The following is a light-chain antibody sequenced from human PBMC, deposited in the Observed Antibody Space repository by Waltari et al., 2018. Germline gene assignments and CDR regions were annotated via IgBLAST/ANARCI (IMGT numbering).Light chain of an antibody. CDR1: QSVSSNY. CDR2: GAS. Sequence: EIVLTQSPGSLSLSPGERATLSCRASQSVSSNYLAWYQQKPGQAPRLLIYGASTRATGIPDRFSGSGSGTDFTLTITRLEPEECAVYYCQQYASSPLTFGGGTK. J-gene: IGKJ4*01. CDR3: QQYASSPLT. V-gene: IGKV3-20*01.